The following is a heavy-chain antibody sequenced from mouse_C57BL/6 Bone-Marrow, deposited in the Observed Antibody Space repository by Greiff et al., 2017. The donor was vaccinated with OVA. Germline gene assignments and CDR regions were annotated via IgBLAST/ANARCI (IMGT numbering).Heavy chain of an antibody. V-gene: IGHV5-9-1*02. J-gene: IGHJ3*01. CDR3: LITTDRFAY. CDR1: GFTFSRYA. Sequence: EVKLMESGEGLVKPGGSLKLSCAASGFTFSRYAMSWVRQTPEKRLEWVAYISSGGDYISYADTVKGRFTISRDNARNTLYLQMSSLKAEDTAMYYSLITTDRFAYWGQGTLVTVSA. CDR2: ISSGGDYI. D-gene: IGHD1-1*01.